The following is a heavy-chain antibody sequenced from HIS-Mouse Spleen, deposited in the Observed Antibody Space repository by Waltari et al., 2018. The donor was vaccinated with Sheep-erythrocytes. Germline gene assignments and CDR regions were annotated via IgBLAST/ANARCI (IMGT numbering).Heavy chain of an antibody. J-gene: IGHJ3*02. D-gene: IGHD6-13*01. CDR1: GYTFTGYY. CDR2: INPNSGGT. CDR3: ARGRIAAAVYAFDI. Sequence: QVQLVQSGAEVKKPGASVKVSCQASGYTFTGYYMHWGRQAPGQGLEWMGWINPNSGGTNDAQKFQGRVTMTRDTSISTAYMELSRLRSDDTAVYYCARGRIAAAVYAFDIWGQGTMVTVSS. V-gene: IGHV1-2*02.